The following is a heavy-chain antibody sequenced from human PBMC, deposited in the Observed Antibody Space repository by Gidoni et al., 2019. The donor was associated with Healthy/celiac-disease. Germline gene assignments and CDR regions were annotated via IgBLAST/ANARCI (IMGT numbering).Heavy chain of an antibody. CDR3: ARDKCSGGSCYSH. V-gene: IGHV3-11*05. J-gene: IGHJ4*02. Sequence: IRQAPGKGLEWVSYISSSSSYTNYADSVKCRFTISRDNAKNSLYLQMNSLRAEDTAVYYCARDKCSGGSCYSHWGQGTLVTVSS. CDR2: ISSSSSYT. D-gene: IGHD2-15*01.